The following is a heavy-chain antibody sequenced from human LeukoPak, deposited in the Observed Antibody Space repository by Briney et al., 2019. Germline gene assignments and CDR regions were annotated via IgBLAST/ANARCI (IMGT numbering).Heavy chain of an antibody. D-gene: IGHD2-21*01. CDR2: INPSGGST. CDR1: GYTFTSYY. CDR3: ARAVLWWFDY. V-gene: IGHV1-46*01. J-gene: IGHJ4*01. Sequence: ASVKVSCKASGYTFTSYYMHWVRQAPGQGIEWMGIINPSGGSTSYAQKFQGRVTMPRHTSTSTVYMELSSLRSEDTAVYYCARAVLWWFDYWGQGTLVTVSS.